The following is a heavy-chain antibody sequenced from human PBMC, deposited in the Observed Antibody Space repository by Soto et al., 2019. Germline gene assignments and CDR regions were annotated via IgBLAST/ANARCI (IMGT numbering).Heavy chain of an antibody. V-gene: IGHV3-23*01. CDR2: IGNGGHT. CDR1: GFTFSSFG. D-gene: IGHD2-2*01. J-gene: IGHJ1*01. CDR3: TKAYAGYIEGFQL. Sequence: EVQLLESGGGLAPPGGSLRLSCATSGFTFSSFGMSWVRQAPGKGLEWVSGIGNGGHTYEADSVRGRFTISRDNSKNTLYLQMDSLRGEATAVDYCTKAYAGYIEGFQLWGRGTVVAVSS.